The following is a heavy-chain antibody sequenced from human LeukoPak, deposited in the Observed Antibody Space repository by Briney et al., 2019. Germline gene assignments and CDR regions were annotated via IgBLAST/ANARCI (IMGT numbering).Heavy chain of an antibody. CDR3: ARDGVAGTGSFDY. V-gene: IGHV3-30*02. CDR2: IRSDGSNK. CDR1: GFTFGSYG. Sequence: PGGSLRLSCAASGFTFGSYGMHWVRQAPGKGLEWVAFIRSDGSNKYYADSVKGRFTISRDNSKNTLYLQMNSLRAEDTAVYYCARDGVAGTGSFDYWGQGTLVTVSS. D-gene: IGHD6-19*01. J-gene: IGHJ4*02.